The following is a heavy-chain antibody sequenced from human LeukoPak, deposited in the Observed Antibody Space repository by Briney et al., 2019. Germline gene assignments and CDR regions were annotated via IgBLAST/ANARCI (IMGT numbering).Heavy chain of an antibody. CDR2: IPFDGSHK. J-gene: IGHJ4*02. CDR3: SKDLRGYDYY. D-gene: IGHD5-12*01. CDR1: GFTLSDYG. Sequence: GGSLRLSCVVSGFTLSDYGIHWVRQAPGRGLQWVAFIPFDGSHKYYADSVEGRFTISRDTSKNTLYLQMNSLAVEDTAVYFCSKDLRGYDYYWGQGTLVTVSS. V-gene: IGHV3-30*02.